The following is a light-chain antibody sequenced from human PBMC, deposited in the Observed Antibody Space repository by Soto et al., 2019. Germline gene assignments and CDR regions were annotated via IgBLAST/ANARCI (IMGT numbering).Light chain of an antibody. Sequence: EIVLTQSPGTLSLSPGERATLSCRASQSVSGSSLAWYQHKPGQAPRLLIYGASSRATGIPDRFSGSGSGTDFTFILSRLEPEDFGMYYCQQYCSFPHTFGQGTELETK. CDR2: GAS. CDR3: QQYCSFPHT. CDR1: QSVSGSS. J-gene: IGKJ2*01. V-gene: IGKV3-20*01.